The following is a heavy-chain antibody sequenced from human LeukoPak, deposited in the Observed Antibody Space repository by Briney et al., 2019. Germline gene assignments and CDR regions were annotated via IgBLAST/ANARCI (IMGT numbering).Heavy chain of an antibody. J-gene: IGHJ3*02. Sequence: GGSLRLSCAASGFTFSDYYMSWIRQAPGKGLEWVSYISSSGSTIYYADSVKGRFTISRDNAKNSLCLQMNSLRAEDTAVYYCAREMNIVVVTTHAFDIWGQGTMVTVSS. CDR2: ISSSGSTI. V-gene: IGHV3-11*01. CDR1: GFTFSDYY. D-gene: IGHD2-21*02. CDR3: AREMNIVVVTTHAFDI.